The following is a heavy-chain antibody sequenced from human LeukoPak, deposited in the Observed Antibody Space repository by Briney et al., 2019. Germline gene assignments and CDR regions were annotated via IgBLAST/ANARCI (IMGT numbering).Heavy chain of an antibody. V-gene: IGHV4-30-2*01. CDR3: VRDYWGSLDY. D-gene: IGHD7-27*01. Sequence: PSETLSLTCAVSGGSISSGGYSWSWIRQPPGKGLEWIGYIYHSGSTYYNPSLKSRVTISVDRSKNQFSLKLSSVTAADTAVYFCVRDYWGSLDYWGQGILVTVSS. CDR1: GGSISSGGYS. CDR2: IYHSGST. J-gene: IGHJ4*02.